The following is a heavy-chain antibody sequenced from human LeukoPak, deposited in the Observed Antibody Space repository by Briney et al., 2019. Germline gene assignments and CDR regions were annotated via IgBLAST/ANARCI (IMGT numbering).Heavy chain of an antibody. D-gene: IGHD5-12*01. Sequence: ASVKVSCKASGYTFTSHCIHRVRQAPGQGLEWMGMVNPSGGNTNYAQKFLGRVTMTRDTSTSTVYFELSSLKSEDTAIYYCARDKETGYDSPLMFWGQGTLVTVSS. CDR2: VNPSGGNT. CDR1: GYTFTSHC. CDR3: ARDKETGYDSPLMF. J-gene: IGHJ4*02. V-gene: IGHV1-46*01.